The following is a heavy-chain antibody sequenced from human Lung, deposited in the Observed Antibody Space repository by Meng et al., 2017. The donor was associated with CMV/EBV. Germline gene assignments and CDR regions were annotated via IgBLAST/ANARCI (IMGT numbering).Heavy chain of an antibody. J-gene: IGHJ6*02. Sequence: GGSLRLSCAASGFTFSSYWMSWVRQAPGKGLEWVANINQDGNEEYYVDSLKGRFTISRDNAKNSLYLQMTSLRAEDTAVYYCARDGTLSPYYYYYGMDVWGRGXTVTVSS. CDR3: ARDGTLSPYYYYYGMDV. CDR2: INQDGNEE. V-gene: IGHV3-7*01. CDR1: GFTFSSYW.